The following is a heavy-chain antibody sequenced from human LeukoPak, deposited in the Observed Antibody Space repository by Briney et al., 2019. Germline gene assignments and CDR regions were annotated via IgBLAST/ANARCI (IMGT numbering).Heavy chain of an antibody. CDR2: IYSGGST. Sequence: GRSLRLSCAASGFTFSSYGMHWVRQAPGKGLEWVSVIYSGGSTYYADSVKGRFTISGDNSKNTLYLQMNSLRAEDTAVYYCASTGDYSRYYYYYMDVWGKGTTVTVSS. D-gene: IGHD4-11*01. J-gene: IGHJ6*03. CDR1: GFTFSSYG. CDR3: ASTGDYSRYYYYYMDV. V-gene: IGHV3-NL1*01.